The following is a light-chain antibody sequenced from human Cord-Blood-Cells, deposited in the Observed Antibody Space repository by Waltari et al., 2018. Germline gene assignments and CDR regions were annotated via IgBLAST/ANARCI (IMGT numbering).Light chain of an antibody. CDR1: QSVRSSY. J-gene: IGKJ2*01. Sequence: EIVLTQSPGTLSLSPGERATLSCRASQSVRSSYLAWYQQKPGQAPRLRIYGASSRATGIPDRFSGSGSGTDFTLTISRLEPEDFAVYYCQQYGSSPPYTVGQGTKLEIK. CDR3: QQYGSSPPYT. CDR2: GAS. V-gene: IGKV3-20*01.